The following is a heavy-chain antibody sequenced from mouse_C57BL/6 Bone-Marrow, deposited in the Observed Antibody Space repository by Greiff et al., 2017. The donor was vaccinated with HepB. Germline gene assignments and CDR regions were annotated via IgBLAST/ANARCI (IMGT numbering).Heavy chain of an antibody. CDR2: IYPGDGDT. Sequence: QVQLQQSGPELVKPGASVKLSCKASGYAFSSSWMDWVKQRPGKGLEWIGRIYPGDGDTNYNGKFKGKATLTVDKSSSTAYMQLSSLTSEDSAVYVCARDGKTRSSLWGTGTTVTVSS. CDR3: ARDGKTRSSL. V-gene: IGHV1-82*01. D-gene: IGHD1-1*01. CDR1: GYAFSSSW. J-gene: IGHJ1*03.